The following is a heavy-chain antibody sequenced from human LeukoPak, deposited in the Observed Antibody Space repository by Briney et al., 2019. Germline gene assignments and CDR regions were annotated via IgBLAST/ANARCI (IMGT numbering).Heavy chain of an antibody. Sequence: GGSLRLSCAASGFTFNNYAMVWVRQAPGKGLEWVSAISGSGDSTYYADSVKGRFTISRDDSKNTLYMQMNSLRAEDTAVYYCAKDESSGNGPRGYFDYWGQGTLVTVSS. CDR2: ISGSGDST. CDR3: AKDESSGNGPRGYFDY. V-gene: IGHV3-23*01. J-gene: IGHJ4*02. CDR1: GFTFNNYA. D-gene: IGHD2-8*01.